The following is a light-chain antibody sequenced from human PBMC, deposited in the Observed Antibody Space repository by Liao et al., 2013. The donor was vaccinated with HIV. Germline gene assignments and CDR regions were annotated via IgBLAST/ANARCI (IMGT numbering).Light chain of an antibody. J-gene: IGLJ3*02. CDR3: QSADISGTYWV. CDR1: KLGDKY. Sequence: SYELTQPPSVSVSPGQTASITCSGDKLGDKYACWYQQKPGQSPVLVIYQDSKRPSGIPERFSGSNSGNTATLTISGTQAMDEADYYCQSADISGTYWVFGGGTKLTVL. CDR2: QDS. V-gene: IGLV3-1*01.